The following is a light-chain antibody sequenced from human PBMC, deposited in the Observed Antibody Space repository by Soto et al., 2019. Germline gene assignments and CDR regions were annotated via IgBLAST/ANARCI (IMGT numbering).Light chain of an antibody. CDR3: CSYVGATTYV. V-gene: IGLV2-23*01. J-gene: IGLJ1*01. Sequence: SALTQRASVSGSPGQSITISCTGTSSTVGGFNVVSWYQQHPGKAPKVIIYEGIKRPSGVSNRFSGSNSGSTASLTISGLQAEDEADYYCCSYVGATTYVFGTGTKVTVL. CDR2: EGI. CDR1: SSTVGGFNV.